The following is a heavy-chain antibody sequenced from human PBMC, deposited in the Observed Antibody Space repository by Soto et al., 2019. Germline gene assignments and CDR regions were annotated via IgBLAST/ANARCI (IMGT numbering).Heavy chain of an antibody. CDR2: INAGNGNT. V-gene: IGHV1-3*01. CDR1: GYTFTSYA. J-gene: IGHJ6*02. CDR3: ATEVRGYSDGPTASGMDV. Sequence: ASVKVSCKDSGYTFTSYAMHWVRQAPGQRLEWMGWINAGNGNTKYSQKFQGRVTITRDTSASTAYMELSSLRSEDTAVYYCATEVRGYSDGPTASGMDVWGQGTTVSVAS. D-gene: IGHD5-18*01.